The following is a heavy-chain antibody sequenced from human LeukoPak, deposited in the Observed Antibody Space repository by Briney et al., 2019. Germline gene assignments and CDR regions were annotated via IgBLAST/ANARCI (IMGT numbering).Heavy chain of an antibody. D-gene: IGHD3-10*01. CDR2: ISTYNGNT. J-gene: IGHJ4*02. Sequence: ASVQFSFQASGYTFTSHGISWVRPAPGQGLEWMGWISTYNGNTHYAQKLQSRVSMTTDTSTTTAYLELTSLRPDDTAVYYCARRLRGYGSGSFPLDYWGQGTLVTVSS. CDR1: GYTFTSHG. V-gene: IGHV1-18*01. CDR3: ARRLRGYGSGSFPLDY.